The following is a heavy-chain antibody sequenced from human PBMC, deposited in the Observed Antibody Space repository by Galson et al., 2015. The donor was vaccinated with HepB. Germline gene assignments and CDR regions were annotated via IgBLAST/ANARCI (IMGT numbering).Heavy chain of an antibody. V-gene: IGHV3-30*04. CDR2: ISYDGSNK. CDR3: ARDTNSSAFDY. Sequence: SLRLSCAASGFTFSSYAMHWVRQAPGKGLEWVAVISYDGSNKYYADSVKGRFTISRDNSKNTLYLQMNSLRAEDTAVYYCARDTNSSAFDYWGQGTLVTVSS. D-gene: IGHD6-6*01. CDR1: GFTFSSYA. J-gene: IGHJ4*02.